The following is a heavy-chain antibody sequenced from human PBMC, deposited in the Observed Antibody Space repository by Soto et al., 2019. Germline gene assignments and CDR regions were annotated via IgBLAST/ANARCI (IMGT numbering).Heavy chain of an antibody. CDR3: ARANYFASSGPFDY. D-gene: IGHD3-22*01. V-gene: IGHV4-31*03. CDR2: IYYSGST. J-gene: IGHJ4*02. CDR1: GGSLSSGAYY. Sequence: QVQLQESGPGLVKPSQTLSLTCTVSGGSLSSGAYYWSWIRQHPGKGLEWIGYIYYSGSTYYNPSLESRVTXXVXTXXTQFSLKVSSVTAADTAVYYCARANYFASSGPFDYWGPGTLVTVSS.